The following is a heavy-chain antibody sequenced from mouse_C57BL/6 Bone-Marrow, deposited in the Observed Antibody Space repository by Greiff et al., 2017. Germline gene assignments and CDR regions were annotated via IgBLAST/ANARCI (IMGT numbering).Heavy chain of an antibody. Sequence: VQLQQSGPGLVQPSQSLSITCTVSGFSLTSYGVHWVRQSPGKGLEWLGVIWRGGSTDYNAAFMSRLSITKDNSKSQVFFKMNSLQADDTAIYYCAKKGGQIIYYCGSSYEDDYYAMDYWGQGTSVTVSS. V-gene: IGHV2-5*01. CDR2: IWRGGST. J-gene: IGHJ4*01. CDR3: AKKGGQIIYYCGSSYEDDYYAMDY. CDR1: GFSLTSYG. D-gene: IGHD1-1*01.